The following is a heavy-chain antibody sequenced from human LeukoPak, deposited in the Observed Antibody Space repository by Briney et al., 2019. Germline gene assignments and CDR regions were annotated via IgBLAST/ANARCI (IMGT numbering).Heavy chain of an antibody. Sequence: ASVTVSCTVSDSTVTEFSIHWVRQAPGKGLEWMGGFDPDNAERVFAWKFQGRVTMTEDTSTNTAYMELTSLGSEDTAVYYCATGQTTPVLVDTLHFWGQGTRVTVSS. CDR2: FDPDNAER. V-gene: IGHV1-24*01. J-gene: IGHJ1*01. CDR3: ATGQTTPVLVDTLHF. D-gene: IGHD3-3*01. CDR1: DSTVTEFS.